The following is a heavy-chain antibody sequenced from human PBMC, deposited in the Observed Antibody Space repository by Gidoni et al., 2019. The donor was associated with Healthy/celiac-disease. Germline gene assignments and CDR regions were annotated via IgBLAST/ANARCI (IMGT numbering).Heavy chain of an antibody. CDR2: IVVGSGNT. CDR1: GFTFTSYA. CDR3: AADRLYYDFWSGSDYYYGMDV. V-gene: IGHV1-58*01. Sequence: QMQLVQSGPEVKKPGTSVKVSCKASGFTFTSYAVQWVRQARGQRLEWIGWIVVGSGNTNYAQKFQERVTITRDMSTSTAYMELSSLRSEDTAVYYCAADRLYYDFWSGSDYYYGMDVWGQGTTVTVSS. J-gene: IGHJ6*02. D-gene: IGHD3-3*01.